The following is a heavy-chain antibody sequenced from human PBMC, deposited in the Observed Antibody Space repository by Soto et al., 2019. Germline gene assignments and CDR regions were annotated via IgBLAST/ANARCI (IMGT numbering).Heavy chain of an antibody. CDR3: ARGVGRSDAFDI. V-gene: IGHV3-33*01. CDR1: GFTFSSYG. D-gene: IGHD1-26*01. Sequence: QVQLVESGGGVVQPGRSLRLSCAASGFTFSSYGMHWVRQAPGKGLEWVAVIWYDGSNKYYADSVKGRFTISRDNSKNTLYLQMNSLRAEDTAVYYCARGVGRSDAFDIWGQGTMVTVSS. CDR2: IWYDGSNK. J-gene: IGHJ3*02.